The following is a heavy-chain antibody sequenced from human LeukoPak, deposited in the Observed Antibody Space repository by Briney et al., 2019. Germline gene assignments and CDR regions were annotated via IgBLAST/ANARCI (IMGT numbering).Heavy chain of an antibody. CDR3: ARVGPWVNPDYYYYYMDV. CDR2: ISTASDYI. J-gene: IGHJ6*03. D-gene: IGHD1-14*01. Sequence: GGSLRLSCAASGFTFSSYNMNWVRQAPGKGLEWVSSISTASDYIYYADSLKGRFTISRDNAKNSLYLQVNSLRAEDTAVYYCARVGPWVNPDYYYYYMDVWGKGTTVTVSS. CDR1: GFTFSSYN. V-gene: IGHV3-21*01.